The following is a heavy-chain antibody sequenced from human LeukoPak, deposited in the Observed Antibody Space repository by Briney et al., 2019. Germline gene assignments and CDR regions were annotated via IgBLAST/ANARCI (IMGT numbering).Heavy chain of an antibody. V-gene: IGHV4-59*01. D-gene: IGHD6-13*01. CDR1: GGSISSYY. CDR2: IYYSGST. J-gene: IGHJ6*03. CDR3: ARAISASSSWYYYYYYMDV. Sequence: SETLSLTCTVSGGSISSYYWSWIRQPPGKGLEWIGYIYYSGSTNYNPSLKSRVTISVDTSKSQFSLKLSSVTAADTAVYYCARAISASSSWYYYYYYMDVWGKGTTVTISS.